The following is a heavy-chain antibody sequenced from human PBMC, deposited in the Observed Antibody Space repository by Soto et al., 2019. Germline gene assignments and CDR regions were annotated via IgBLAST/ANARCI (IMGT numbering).Heavy chain of an antibody. D-gene: IGHD6-19*01. CDR1: GLTFCSYA. J-gene: IGHJ6*02. Sequence: PGGSLRLSCAASGLTFCSYARHWVRQAPGKGLEWVAVISYDGSNKYYADSVKGRFTISRDNSKNTLYLQMNSLRAEDTAVYYCARDRISSGWYYYYGMDVWGQGTTVTVSS. CDR2: ISYDGSNK. CDR3: ARDRISSGWYYYYGMDV. V-gene: IGHV3-30-3*01.